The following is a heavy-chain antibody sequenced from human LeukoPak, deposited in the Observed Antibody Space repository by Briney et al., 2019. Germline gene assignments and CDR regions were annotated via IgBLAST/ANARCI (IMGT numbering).Heavy chain of an antibody. Sequence: SETLSLTCAVSGGSISSYYWSWIRQPAGKGLEWIGRIYTSGSTNYNPSLKSRVTMSVDTSKNQISLKVNSVTAADTAVYYCARESYSSSYLFDFWGQGTLVTVSS. CDR1: GGSISSYY. CDR2: IYTSGST. J-gene: IGHJ4*02. D-gene: IGHD6-6*01. V-gene: IGHV4-4*07. CDR3: ARESYSSSYLFDF.